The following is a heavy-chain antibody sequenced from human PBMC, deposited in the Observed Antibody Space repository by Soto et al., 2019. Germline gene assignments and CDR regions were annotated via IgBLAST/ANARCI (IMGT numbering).Heavy chain of an antibody. V-gene: IGHV1-3*01. J-gene: IGHJ4*02. CDR1: GYTFTTYD. Sequence: ASVKVSCKASGYTFTTYDFNWVRQAPGQRLEWMGWLNAGNGITRYAQKFQGRVTITRDTSASTAYMELSSLRSEDTAVYYCARGPGGPDGPGDYWGQGTLVT. CDR3: ARGPGGPDGPGDY. CDR2: LNAGNGIT. D-gene: IGHD2-15*01.